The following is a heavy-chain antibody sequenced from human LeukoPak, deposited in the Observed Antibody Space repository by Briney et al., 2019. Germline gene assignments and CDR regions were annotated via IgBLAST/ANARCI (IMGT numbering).Heavy chain of an antibody. CDR1: GFTFSSSA. V-gene: IGHV3-23*01. Sequence: PGGSLRLSCAASGFTFSSSAMSWVRQAPGKGLEWVSAISGVDTRTYYADSLKGRFTISRDNSKNTLYLQMDSLTVEDTAVYYCAKEDSRGHWFDFWGQGTLVTVSS. CDR3: AKEDSRGHWFDF. D-gene: IGHD3-22*01. J-gene: IGHJ4*02. CDR2: ISGVDTRT.